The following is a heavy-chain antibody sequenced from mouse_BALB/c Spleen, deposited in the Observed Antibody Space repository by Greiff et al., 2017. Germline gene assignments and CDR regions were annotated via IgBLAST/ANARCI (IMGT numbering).Heavy chain of an antibody. CDR2: ISYDGSN. V-gene: IGHV3-6*02. CDR3: ARGDSITLYFDY. D-gene: IGHD1-1*01. Sequence: EVKLMESGPGLVKPSQSLSLTCSVTGYSITSGYYWNWIRQFPGNKLEWMGYISYDGSNNYNPSLKNRISITRDTSKNQFFLKLNSVTTEDTATYYCARGDSITLYFDYWGQGTTLTVSS. CDR1: GYSITSGYY. J-gene: IGHJ2*01.